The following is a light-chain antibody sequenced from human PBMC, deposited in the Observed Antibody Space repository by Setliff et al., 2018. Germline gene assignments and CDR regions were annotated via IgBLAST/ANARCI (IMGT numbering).Light chain of an antibody. CDR2: DVS. Sequence: ALTQPASVSGPPGQSITISCTGTSSDVGGYDYVSWYQQHTDKAPKLMIFDVSNRPSGVSNRFSGSKSGNTASLTISGLQAEDEADYYCSSYAGSSTLYVFGTGTKVTVL. V-gene: IGLV2-14*03. CDR3: SSYAGSSTLYV. J-gene: IGLJ1*01. CDR1: SSDVGGYDY.